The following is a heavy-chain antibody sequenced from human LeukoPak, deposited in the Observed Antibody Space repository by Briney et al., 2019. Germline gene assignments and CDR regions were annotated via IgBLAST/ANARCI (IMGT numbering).Heavy chain of an antibody. D-gene: IGHD3-3*01. CDR2: IRSKANSYAT. J-gene: IGHJ3*02. CDR1: GFTFSGSA. Sequence: GGSLRLSCAASGFTFSGSAMHWVRQASGKGLEWVGRIRSKANSYATAYAASVKGRLTISRDDSKNTAYLQMNSLKTEDTAVYYCTRGGRFLEWFEPYDAFDIWGQGTMVTVSS. CDR3: TRGGRFLEWFEPYDAFDI. V-gene: IGHV3-73*01.